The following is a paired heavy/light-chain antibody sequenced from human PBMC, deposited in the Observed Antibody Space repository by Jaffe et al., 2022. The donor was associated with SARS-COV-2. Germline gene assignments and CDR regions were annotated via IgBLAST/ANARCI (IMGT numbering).Light chain of an antibody. V-gene: IGLV1-51*02. CDR2: EDY. Sequence: QSVLTQPPSVSAAPGQKVTVSCSGGRSNIGSSFVSWYQQLPGTAPKLLISEDYKRFSGIPDRFSGSKSGTSATLGITGLQSGDEADYYCATWDNVLDALVFGGGTKLTVL. CDR1: RSNIGSSF. CDR3: ATWDNVLDALV. J-gene: IGLJ3*02.
Heavy chain of an antibody. Sequence: QLQLQESGPGLVKPSETLSLTCTVSGDSISSSYWYWGWIRQPPGKGLEWITTINNSWKTYYNPALKSRVTISVDTSQNQFSLTLSPVIAADTAVYYCARQSSGLGSFHDYWGQGIMVTISS. J-gene: IGHJ4*02. CDR3: ARQSSGLGSFHDY. CDR2: INNSWKT. V-gene: IGHV4-39*01. CDR1: GDSISSSYWY. D-gene: IGHD3-10*01.